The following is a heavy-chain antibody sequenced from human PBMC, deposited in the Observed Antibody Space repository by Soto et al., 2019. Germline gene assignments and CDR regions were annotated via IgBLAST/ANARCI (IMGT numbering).Heavy chain of an antibody. Sequence: PGGSLRLSCAASGFTFSSYWMHWVRQSPGKGLVWVSRINSDGSTRNYADSVKGRFTISRDNAKNTLYLQMNSLRAEDTAVYFCARDIRGPDYWGQGTLVTVSS. CDR2: INSDGSTR. CDR3: ARDIRGPDY. D-gene: IGHD2-2*02. CDR1: GFTFSSYW. V-gene: IGHV3-74*01. J-gene: IGHJ4*02.